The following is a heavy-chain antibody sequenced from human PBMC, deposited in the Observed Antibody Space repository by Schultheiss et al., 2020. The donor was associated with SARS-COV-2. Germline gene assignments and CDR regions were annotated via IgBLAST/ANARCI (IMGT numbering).Heavy chain of an antibody. Sequence: GGSLRLSCAASGFTFSSYAMHWVRQAPGKGLEWVAVISYDGSNKYYADSVKGRFTISRDNSKNTLYVQMNSLTAEDTAVYHCAKDRDGYYYGSGSLDDWGQGTLVTVSS. CDR2: ISYDGSNK. J-gene: IGHJ4*02. D-gene: IGHD3-10*01. CDR1: GFTFSSYA. CDR3: AKDRDGYYYGSGSLDD. V-gene: IGHV3-30-3*01.